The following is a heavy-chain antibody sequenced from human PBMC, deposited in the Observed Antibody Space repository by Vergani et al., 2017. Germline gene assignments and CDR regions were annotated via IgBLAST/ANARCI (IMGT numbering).Heavy chain of an antibody. J-gene: IGHJ4*02. CDR1: GFTFSNYA. V-gene: IGHV3-48*02. CDR3: ARDVGNNGDF. CDR2: ISSTSRTI. Sequence: EVKLVESGGDLVQPGGSLRLSCAASGFTFSNYAMNWVRRAPGKGLEWVSHISSTSRTIYYAASVKGRFTISRDNAKNSLYLQMHSLRDDDTARYYCARDVGNNGDFWGQGTLVTVSS. D-gene: IGHD1/OR15-1a*01.